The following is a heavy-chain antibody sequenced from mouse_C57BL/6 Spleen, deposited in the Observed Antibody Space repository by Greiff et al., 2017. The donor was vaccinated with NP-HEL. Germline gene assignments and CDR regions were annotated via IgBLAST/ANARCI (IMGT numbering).Heavy chain of an antibody. D-gene: IGHD1-1*01. Sequence: VQLQQSGPELVKPGASVKISCKASGYTFTDYYMNWVKQSPGKSLEWIGDINPNNGGTSYNQKFKGKATLTVDKSSSTAYMELRSLTSEDSAVYYCARDGTTVVAKYYFDYWGQGTTLTVSS. CDR1: GYTFTDYY. J-gene: IGHJ2*01. CDR3: ARDGTTVVAKYYFDY. CDR2: INPNNGGT. V-gene: IGHV1-26*01.